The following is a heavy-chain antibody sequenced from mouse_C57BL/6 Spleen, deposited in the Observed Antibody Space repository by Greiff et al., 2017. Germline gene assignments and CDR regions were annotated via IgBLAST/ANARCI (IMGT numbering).Heavy chain of an antibody. V-gene: IGHV5-6*02. CDR3: ASYDPGVGGFDY. CDR2: ISSGGSYT. J-gene: IGHJ2*01. D-gene: IGHD2-3*01. Sequence: EVKLVESGGDLVKPGGSLKLSCAASGFTFSSYGMSWVRQTPDKRLEWVATISSGGSYTYYPDSVKGRFTISRDNAKNTLYLQMSSLKSEDTAMYYCASYDPGVGGFDYWGQGTTLTVSS. CDR1: GFTFSSYG.